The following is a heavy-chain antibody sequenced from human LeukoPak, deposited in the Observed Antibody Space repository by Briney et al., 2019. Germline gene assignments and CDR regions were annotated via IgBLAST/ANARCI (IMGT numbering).Heavy chain of an antibody. Sequence: GGSLRLSCAASGFTFSSYAMSWVRQAPGKGLPWVSGISGSGRSTHSADSVKGRFTISRDNSKNMLYLQMNSLRAEDTALYYCAKALDGYNGMDVWGQGTTVIVSS. CDR3: AKALDGYNGMDV. J-gene: IGHJ6*02. D-gene: IGHD3-16*02. V-gene: IGHV3-23*01. CDR1: GFTFSSYA. CDR2: ISGSGRST.